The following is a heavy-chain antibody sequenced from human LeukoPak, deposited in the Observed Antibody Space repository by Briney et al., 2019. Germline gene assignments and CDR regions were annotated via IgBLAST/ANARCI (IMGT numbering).Heavy chain of an antibody. V-gene: IGHV3-21*01. CDR1: GFTFSIYD. Sequence: GGSLRLSCAASGFTFSIYDMNWARQAPGKGLEWVSSISRSSSYIYYADSVKGRFTISRDNAKNSLYLQMNTLRAEDTAVYYCARDRHKYNYDSGGYPPYWGQGTLVTVSS. D-gene: IGHD3-22*01. J-gene: IGHJ4*02. CDR3: ARDRHKYNYDSGGYPPY. CDR2: ISRSSSYI.